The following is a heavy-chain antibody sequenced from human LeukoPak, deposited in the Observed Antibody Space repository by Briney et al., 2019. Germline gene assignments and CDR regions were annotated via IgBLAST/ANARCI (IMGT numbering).Heavy chain of an antibody. CDR2: FDPEDGET. CDR1: GYTFTSYG. V-gene: IGHV1-24*01. J-gene: IGHJ4*02. Sequence: GSVKVSCKASGYTFTSYGISWVRQAPGKGREWMGGFDPEDGETIYAQKFQGRVTMTEDTSTDTAYMELSSLRSEDTAVYYCATAPLSGYSSGWYRSPFDYWGQGTLVTVSS. CDR3: ATAPLSGYSSGWYRSPFDY. D-gene: IGHD6-19*01.